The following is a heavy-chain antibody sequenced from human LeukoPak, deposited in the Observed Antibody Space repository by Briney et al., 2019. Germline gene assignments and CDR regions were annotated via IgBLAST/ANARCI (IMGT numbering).Heavy chain of an antibody. CDR2: ISISNSYI. D-gene: IGHD6-13*01. CDR3: ARVEAAAVHLNY. V-gene: IGHV3-21*01. J-gene: IGHJ4*02. CDR1: GFTFSSYS. Sequence: GGSLRLSCAASGFTFSSYSMNWVRQAPGKGLEWVSSISISNSYIYYADSVKGRFTISRDNAKNSLYLQMNSLRAEDTAGYYCARVEAAAVHLNYWGQGTLVTVSS.